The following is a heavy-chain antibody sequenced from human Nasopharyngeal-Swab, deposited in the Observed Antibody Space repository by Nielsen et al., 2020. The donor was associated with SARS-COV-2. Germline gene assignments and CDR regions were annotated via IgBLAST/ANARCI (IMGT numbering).Heavy chain of an antibody. J-gene: IGHJ4*02. CDR3: AKVGHGDRLDFDY. V-gene: IGHV3-30*18. Sequence: GGSLRLSCAASGFTFSSYGMHWVRQAPGKGLEWVALISYDGSNKYYADSVKGRFTISRDNSKNPLYLQMNSLRAEDTAVYYCAKVGHGDRLDFDYWGQGTLVTVSS. D-gene: IGHD4-17*01. CDR1: GFTFSSYG. CDR2: ISYDGSNK.